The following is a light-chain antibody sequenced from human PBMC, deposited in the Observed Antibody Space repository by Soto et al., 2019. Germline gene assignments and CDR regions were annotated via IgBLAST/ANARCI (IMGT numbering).Light chain of an antibody. J-gene: IGKJ3*01. CDR1: QTISSW. CDR3: QQLFMYPPT. CDR2: KAS. V-gene: IGKV1-5*03. Sequence: DIQMTQSPSTLSGSVGDRVTITCRASQTISSWLAWYQQKPGKAPKLLIYKASTLKSGVPSRLSGSGSGTEFTLTISSLQPDDFATYYCQQLFMYPPTFGPGT.